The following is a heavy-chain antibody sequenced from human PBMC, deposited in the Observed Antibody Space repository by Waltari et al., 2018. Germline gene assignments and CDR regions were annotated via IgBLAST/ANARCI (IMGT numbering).Heavy chain of an antibody. Sequence: QMEPQESGPRLVKPSETLSLTCNVSGDSNSGSRHHWAWLCQPPGKNRKWVGSIYYSGTTYYNPSLKGRFAISVDTSRNQFSLNVNSVTAADTGIYYCARQLRFVDWIPRYFDSWGRGTLATVSS. CDR2: IYYSGTT. CDR3: ARQLRFVDWIPRYFDS. V-gene: IGHV4-39*01. CDR1: GDSNSGSRHH. J-gene: IGHJ4*02. D-gene: IGHD3-3*01.